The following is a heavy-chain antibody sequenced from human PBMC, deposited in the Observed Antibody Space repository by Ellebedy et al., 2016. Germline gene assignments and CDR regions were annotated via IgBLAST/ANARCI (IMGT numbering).Heavy chain of an antibody. Sequence: SETLSLTXTVSGDSISSGDYHWSWIRQPPGKGLEWIGYIHNSGAMYYNPSLRSRASISLDTSKNRFSLTLNSVTAADTAVYYCARAFGDYSILTAYFRPLDSWGQGTLVTVSS. CDR1: GDSISSGDYH. CDR3: ARAFGDYSILTAYFRPLDS. D-gene: IGHD3-9*01. V-gene: IGHV4-30-4*01. J-gene: IGHJ4*02. CDR2: IHNSGAM.